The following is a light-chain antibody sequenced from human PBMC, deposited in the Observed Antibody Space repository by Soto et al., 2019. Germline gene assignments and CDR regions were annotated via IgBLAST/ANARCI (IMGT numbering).Light chain of an antibody. CDR1: QHINCY. V-gene: IGKV1-8*01. CDR3: HQYSRYPRT. J-gene: IGKJ1*01. CDR2: AAS. Sequence: AIRLAQSPSSVSAFQADRVTITCRASQHINCYLAWYQQKPGEAPNLLIYAASTLQSGVPSRVTGSGSGTDFTLTISRLESEDFATCYCHQYSRYPRTFGQGTKVEI.